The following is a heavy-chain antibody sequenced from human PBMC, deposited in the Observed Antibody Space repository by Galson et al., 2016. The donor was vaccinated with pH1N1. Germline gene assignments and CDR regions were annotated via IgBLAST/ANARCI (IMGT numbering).Heavy chain of an antibody. CDR2: INQDGSRK. CDR1: GFIFSDYW. J-gene: IGHJ4*02. CDR3: ATEDYYTSLY. Sequence: SLRLSCAASGFIFSDYWMSWVRQAPGKGLEWVAKINQDGSRKYYVDSMKGRCTISRDNAENSLSLQMNSLRVEDTAFHYFATEDYYTSLYWGQGILVTVSS. V-gene: IGHV3-7*01. D-gene: IGHD1-26*01.